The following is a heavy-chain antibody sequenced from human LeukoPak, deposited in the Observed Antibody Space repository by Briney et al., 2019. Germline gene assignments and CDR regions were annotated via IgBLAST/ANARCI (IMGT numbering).Heavy chain of an antibody. D-gene: IGHD4-17*01. Sequence: SQTLSLTCTVSGGSISSGGYYWSWIRQHPGKGLEWIGYISYSGTAYYNPSLKSRVIISIDTSKNQFSLKLSSVTAADTAVYYCALRPVGFYYMDVWGKGTTVTVSS. CDR3: ALRPVGFYYMDV. V-gene: IGHV4-31*03. CDR2: ISYSGTA. J-gene: IGHJ6*03. CDR1: GGSISSGGYY.